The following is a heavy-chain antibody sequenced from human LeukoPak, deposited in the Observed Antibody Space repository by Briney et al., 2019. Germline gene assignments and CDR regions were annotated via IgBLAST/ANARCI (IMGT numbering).Heavy chain of an antibody. Sequence: QPGGSLSLSCAASGCTISSCWICWVRLPPGKGQGLVANINQDGSEKYYVASVKCRLTISRDNTKISLYLQMNSLRAEDTAVYYCARGQYYYDSSGYYYYFDYWGQGTLVTVSS. CDR3: ARGQYYYDSSGYYYYFDY. CDR2: INQDGSEK. J-gene: IGHJ4*02. V-gene: IGHV3-7*04. D-gene: IGHD3-22*01. CDR1: GCTISSCW.